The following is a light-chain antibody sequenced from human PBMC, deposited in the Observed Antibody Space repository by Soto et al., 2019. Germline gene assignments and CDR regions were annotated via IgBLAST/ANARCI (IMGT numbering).Light chain of an antibody. CDR1: QSVSSN. CDR3: QQYNNWPPEFT. Sequence: EIVLTQSPATLSASPGERATLSCRASQSVSSNLAWFQQKPGQPPRLLIIRASTRATSVPVRFSGSGSGTEFTLTITSLQSDDFAVYYCQQYNNWPPEFTFGPGTKVDIK. J-gene: IGKJ3*01. CDR2: RAS. V-gene: IGKV3-15*01.